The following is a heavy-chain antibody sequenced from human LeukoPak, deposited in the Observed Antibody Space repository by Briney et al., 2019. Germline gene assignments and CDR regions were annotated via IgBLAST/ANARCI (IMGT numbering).Heavy chain of an antibody. D-gene: IGHD4-23*01. CDR3: ATYPEPVYGGNSYENFDY. J-gene: IGHJ4*02. Sequence: ASVKVSCKVSGYTLTELSMHWVRQAPGKGLEWMGGFDPEDGETIYAQKFQGRVTMAEDTSTDTAYMELSSLRSEDTAVCYCATYPEPVYGGNSYENFDYWGQGTLVTVSS. CDR2: FDPEDGET. V-gene: IGHV1-24*01. CDR1: GYTLTELS.